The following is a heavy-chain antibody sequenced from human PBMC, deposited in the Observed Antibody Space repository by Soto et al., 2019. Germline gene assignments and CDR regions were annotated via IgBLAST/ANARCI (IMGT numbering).Heavy chain of an antibody. CDR2: IYYSGST. J-gene: IGHJ5*02. Sequence: SETLSLTCTVSGGSISSSSYYWGWIRQPPGKGLEWIGSIYYSGSTYYNPSLKSRVTISVDTSKNQFSLKLSSVTAADTAVYYCARQGYDSSGYYRNPNWFDPWGQGTLVTVSS. CDR1: GGSISSSSYY. V-gene: IGHV4-39*01. D-gene: IGHD3-22*01. CDR3: ARQGYDSSGYYRNPNWFDP.